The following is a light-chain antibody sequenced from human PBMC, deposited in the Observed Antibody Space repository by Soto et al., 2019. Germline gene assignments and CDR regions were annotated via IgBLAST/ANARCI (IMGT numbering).Light chain of an antibody. CDR3: QQYNSYST. Sequence: DLQMTQSPSTLSGSVGDRVTITCRASQSISSWLAWYQQKPGKAPNLLIYDASSLESGVPSRFSGSGSGTEFTLTISSLQPDDFATDDCQQYNSYSTFGGGTKVDIK. J-gene: IGKJ4*01. CDR1: QSISSW. CDR2: DAS. V-gene: IGKV1-5*01.